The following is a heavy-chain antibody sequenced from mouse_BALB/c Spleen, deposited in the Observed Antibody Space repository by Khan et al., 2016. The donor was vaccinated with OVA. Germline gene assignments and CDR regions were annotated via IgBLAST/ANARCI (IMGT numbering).Heavy chain of an antibody. Sequence: VQLQESGPGLVAPSQSLSITCTVSGFSLTDYAVSWIRQPPGKGLEWLGVIWVSGSKYYNSVLKPRLSISKYNFKSQVFLMMNSLQADDTAMYYCARDPPYYSMDYWGQGTSVTVSS. V-gene: IGHV2-6-5*01. J-gene: IGHJ4*01. CDR1: GFSLTDYA. CDR3: ARDPPYYSMDY. CDR2: IWVSGSK.